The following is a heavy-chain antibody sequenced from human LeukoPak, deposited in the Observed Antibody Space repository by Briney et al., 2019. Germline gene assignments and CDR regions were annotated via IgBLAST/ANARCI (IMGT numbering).Heavy chain of an antibody. CDR2: ISSSGSTI. Sequence: GGSLRLSCAASGFTFSSYEMDWVRQAPGKGLEWVSYISSSGSTIYYADSVKGRFTISRDNAKNSLYPQMNSLRAEDTAVYYCAELGITMIGGVWGKGTTVTISS. CDR3: AELGITMIGGV. CDR1: GFTFSSYE. D-gene: IGHD3-10*02. J-gene: IGHJ6*03. V-gene: IGHV3-48*03.